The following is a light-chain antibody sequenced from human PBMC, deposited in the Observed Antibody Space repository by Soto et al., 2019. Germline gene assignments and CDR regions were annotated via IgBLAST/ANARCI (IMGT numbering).Light chain of an antibody. CDR2: DAS. V-gene: IGKV3-11*01. CDR3: QQYHSYWT. J-gene: IGKJ1*01. CDR1: QSVSNY. Sequence: IVLTQSPATLALSPGERATLSCRASQSVSNYLAWYQQKPGQAPRLLIYDASNRATGIPDRFSGSGSGTEFTLTISSLQTDDFSTYYCQQYHSYWTFGQGTKVDIK.